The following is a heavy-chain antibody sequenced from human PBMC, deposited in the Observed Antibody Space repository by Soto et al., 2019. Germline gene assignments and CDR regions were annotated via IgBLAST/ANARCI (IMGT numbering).Heavy chain of an antibody. J-gene: IGHJ6*02. Sequence: GGSLRLSCAASGFTFSDHYMDWVRQAPGKGLEWVGRTRNKANSYTTEYAASVKGRFTISRDDSKNSLYLQMNSLKTEDTAVYYCARGTYGSGSYSSYYYYYGMDVWGQGTTVTVSS. CDR1: GFTFSDHY. D-gene: IGHD3-10*01. CDR2: TRNKANSYTT. CDR3: ARGTYGSGSYSSYYYYYGMDV. V-gene: IGHV3-72*01.